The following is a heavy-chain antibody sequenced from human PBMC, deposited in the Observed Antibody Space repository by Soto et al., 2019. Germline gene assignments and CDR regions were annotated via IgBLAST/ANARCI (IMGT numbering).Heavy chain of an antibody. J-gene: IGHJ4*02. CDR3: ASGGLYI. Sequence: EVQLVESGGCLVQPGGSLRLSCAASGFTFSNDDMHWVRQTSGKGLEWVASIGTDGDTFYPGSVKGRFSISREDAKNSFYLQMNSLRAEDTAVYYCASGGLYICGQGTLVTVSS. CDR1: GFTFSNDD. CDR2: IGTDGDT. D-gene: IGHD3-16*01. V-gene: IGHV3-13*01.